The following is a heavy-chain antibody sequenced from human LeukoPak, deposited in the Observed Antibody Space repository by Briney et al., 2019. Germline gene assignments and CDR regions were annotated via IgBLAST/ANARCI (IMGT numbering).Heavy chain of an antibody. CDR1: GYTFTGYY. CDR2: INPNSGGT. Sequence: ASVKVSCKASGYTFTGYYMHWVRQAPGQGLEWMGWINPNSGGTNYAQKFQGRVTMTRDTSISTAYMELSRLRSDDTAVYYCARPRYNWNYSYGMDVWGQGTTVTVSS. V-gene: IGHV1-2*02. CDR3: ARPRYNWNYSYGMDV. J-gene: IGHJ6*02. D-gene: IGHD1-7*01.